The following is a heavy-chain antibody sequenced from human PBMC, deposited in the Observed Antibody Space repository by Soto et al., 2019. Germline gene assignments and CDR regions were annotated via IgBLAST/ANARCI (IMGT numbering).Heavy chain of an antibody. CDR3: VKQAHGLDGVAFDY. Sequence: GGSLRLSCSASGFIFSESTMYWVRQVPGEGLEAISAVSTSGRSTYYADSVKDRFTISRDNSKNTLFLQMGSLRPEDTAIYYCVKQAHGLDGVAFDYWGQGTQVTVSS. CDR2: VSTSGRST. J-gene: IGHJ4*02. D-gene: IGHD2-15*01. V-gene: IGHV3-64D*06. CDR1: GFIFSEST.